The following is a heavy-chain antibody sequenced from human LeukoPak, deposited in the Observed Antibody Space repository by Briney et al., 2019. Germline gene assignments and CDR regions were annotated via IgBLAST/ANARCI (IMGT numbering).Heavy chain of an antibody. CDR1: GYTFTSYG. CDR3: ARDLMLYGDYDSVSDY. Sequence: AASVKVSCKASGYTFTSYGISWVRQAPGQGLEWMGWISAYNGNTNYAQKLQGRVTMTTDTSTSTAYMELRSLRSDDTAVYYCARDLMLYGDYDSVSDYWGQGTLVTVSS. D-gene: IGHD4-17*01. CDR2: ISAYNGNT. J-gene: IGHJ4*02. V-gene: IGHV1-18*01.